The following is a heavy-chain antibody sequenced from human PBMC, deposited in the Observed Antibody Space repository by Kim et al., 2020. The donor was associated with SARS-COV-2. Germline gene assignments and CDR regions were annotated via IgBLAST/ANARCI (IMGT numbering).Heavy chain of an antibody. CDR3: AKKGTYCSSASCNFDY. V-gene: IGHV3-23*01. D-gene: IGHD2-2*01. CDR1: GFTFRSYA. Sequence: GGSLRLSCAASGFTFRSYAMSWVRQAPGKGLEWVSSISDSGDDTYYADSVKGRFTISRDNSRNTLDLQMNSLRAEDTAVYYCAKKGTYCSSASCNFDYWG. CDR2: ISDSGDDT. J-gene: IGHJ4*01.